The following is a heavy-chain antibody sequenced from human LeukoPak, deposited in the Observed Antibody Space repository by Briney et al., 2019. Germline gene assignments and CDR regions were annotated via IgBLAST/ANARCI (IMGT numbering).Heavy chain of an antibody. J-gene: IGHJ3*02. D-gene: IGHD3-3*01. CDR2: IYYSGST. V-gene: IGHV4-59*01. CDR1: GGSISSYY. CDR3: ARYTIFGVVRNASDI. Sequence: SETLSLTCTVSGGSISSYYWSWIRQPPGKGLEWIGYIYYSGSTNYNPSLKSRVTISVDTSKNQFSLKLSSVTAADTAVYYCARYTIFGVVRNASDIWGQGTMVTVSS.